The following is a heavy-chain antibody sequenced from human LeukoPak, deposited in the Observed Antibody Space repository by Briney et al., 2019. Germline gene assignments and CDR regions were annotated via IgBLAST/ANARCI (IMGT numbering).Heavy chain of an antibody. CDR1: GYTFTGYY. D-gene: IGHD3-10*01. V-gene: IGHV1-2*02. CDR3: ARDSRAWFGELIFWVDY. CDR2: INPNSGGT. J-gene: IGHJ4*02. Sequence: ASVKVSCKASGYTFTGYYMHWVRQAPGRGLEWMGWINPNSGGTNYAQKFQGRVTMTRDTSISTAYMELSRLRSDDTAVYYCARDSRAWFGELIFWVDYWGQGTLVTVSS.